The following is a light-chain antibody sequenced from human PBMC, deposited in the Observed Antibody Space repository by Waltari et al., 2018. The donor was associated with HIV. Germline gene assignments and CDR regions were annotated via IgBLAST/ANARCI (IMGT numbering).Light chain of an antibody. CDR3: CSYAGTYTYVL. J-gene: IGLJ3*02. Sequence: QSALTQPRSVSVPPGQAVTIPCPGTSSDVGASDSASSYLQHPGKVPKLIIYEVIKRPSGVPDRFSGSKSGNTASLTISGLQTEDEADYFCCSYAGTYTYVLFGGGTKLTVL. CDR2: EVI. V-gene: IGLV2-11*01. CDR1: SSDVGASDS.